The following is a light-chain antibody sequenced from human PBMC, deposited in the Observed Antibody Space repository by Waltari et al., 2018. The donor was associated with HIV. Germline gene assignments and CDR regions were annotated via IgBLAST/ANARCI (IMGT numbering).Light chain of an antibody. Sequence: QSALTQPASVSGSPGQSITTSCTGTRSHVGGYNYVSWYQQHPGKAPKLMIYDVSHRPSVVSNRFSGSKSGNTASLTISGLQAEDEADYYCSSYTSSSTEVVFGGGTKLTVL. V-gene: IGLV2-14*03. CDR1: RSHVGGYNY. CDR2: DVS. CDR3: SSYTSSSTEVV. J-gene: IGLJ2*01.